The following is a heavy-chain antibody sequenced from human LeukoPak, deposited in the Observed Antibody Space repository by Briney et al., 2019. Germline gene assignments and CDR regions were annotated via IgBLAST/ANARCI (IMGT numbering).Heavy chain of an antibody. Sequence: PGGSLRLSCAPSGFTFSAYEMNRVRQAPGKGLEWVSYISSSGSTIYYADSVKGRFTISRDNAKNLLYLQMNSLRAEDTAVYYCARDSSSSNHSLFDCWGQGTLVTVSS. D-gene: IGHD6-13*01. CDR2: ISSSGSTI. CDR1: GFTFSAYE. J-gene: IGHJ4*02. V-gene: IGHV3-48*03. CDR3: ARDSSSSNHSLFDC.